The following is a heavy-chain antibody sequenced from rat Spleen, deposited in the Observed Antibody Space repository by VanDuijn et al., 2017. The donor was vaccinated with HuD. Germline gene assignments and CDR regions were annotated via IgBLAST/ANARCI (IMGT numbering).Heavy chain of an antibody. J-gene: IGHJ2*01. CDR3: ARSPITMMVITPFDY. V-gene: IGHV3-1*01. Sequence: SGNTGYNPSLKSRISITRDTSKNQFFLQMHSVTAEDTATYYCARSPITMMVITPFDYWGQGVMVTVSS. CDR2: SGNT. D-gene: IGHD1-12*03.